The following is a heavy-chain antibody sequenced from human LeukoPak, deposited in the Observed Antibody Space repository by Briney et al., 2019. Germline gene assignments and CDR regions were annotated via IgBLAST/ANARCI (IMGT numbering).Heavy chain of an antibody. D-gene: IGHD4/OR15-4a*01. J-gene: IGHJ4*02. CDR2: IFYSGST. CDR1: GGSISPYY. V-gene: IGHV4-59*08. Sequence: PSETLSLTCTVSGGSISPYYWSWIRQPPGKDLEWIAFIFYSGSTHYNPSLTSRVTISVDTSKNQFSLKLSSVTAADTAVYYCARRPGEYGGNDFDYWGQGTLVTVSS. CDR3: ARRPGEYGGNDFDY.